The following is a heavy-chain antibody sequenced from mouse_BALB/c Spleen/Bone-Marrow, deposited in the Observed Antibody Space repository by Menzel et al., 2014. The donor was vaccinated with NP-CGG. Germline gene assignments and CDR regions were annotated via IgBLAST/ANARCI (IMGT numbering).Heavy chain of an antibody. V-gene: IGHV1-19*01. D-gene: IGHD1-1*01. CDR3: AGEGTTVVAYYFDY. CDR2: VNPYNGGT. CDR1: GYTFTDYY. J-gene: IGHJ2*01. Sequence: EVQLQQSGPELVKPGASVKMSCKASGYTFTDYYMDWVKRSHGESFEWIGRVNPYNGGTSYNQKFKGKATLTVDKSSSTAYMELNSLTSEDSAVYYCAGEGTTVVAYYFDYWGQGTTLTVSS.